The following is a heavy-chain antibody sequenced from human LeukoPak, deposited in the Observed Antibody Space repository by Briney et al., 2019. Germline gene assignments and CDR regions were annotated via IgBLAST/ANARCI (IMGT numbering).Heavy chain of an antibody. D-gene: IGHD2-2*02. CDR2: IIPIFGTA. V-gene: IGHV1-69*13. CDR1: GGTFSSYA. CDR3: ARNALYCSSTSCYTPDY. J-gene: IGHJ4*02. Sequence: ASVKVSCKASGGTFSSYAISWVRQAPGQGLEWLGGIIPIFGTANYAQKFQGRDTITADESTSTAYMELSSLRSEDTAVYYCARNALYCSSTSCYTPDYWGQGTLVTVSS.